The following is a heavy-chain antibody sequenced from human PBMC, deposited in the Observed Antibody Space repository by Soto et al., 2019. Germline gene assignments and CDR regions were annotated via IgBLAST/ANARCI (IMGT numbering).Heavy chain of an antibody. CDR1: GYTFTGYY. J-gene: IGHJ6*02. CDR3: ARDLTQLNIVVVPAAIKRWYYGMDV. V-gene: IGHV1-2*04. Sequence: ASVKVSCKASGYTFTGYYMHWVRQAPGQGLEWMGWINPNSGGTNYAQKFQGWVTMTRDTSISTAYMELSRLRSDDTAVYYCARDLTQLNIVVVPAAIKRWYYGMDVWGQGTTVTVSS. D-gene: IGHD2-2*02. CDR2: INPNSGGT.